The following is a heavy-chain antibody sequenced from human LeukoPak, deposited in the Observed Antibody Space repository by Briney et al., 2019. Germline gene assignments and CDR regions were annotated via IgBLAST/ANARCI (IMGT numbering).Heavy chain of an antibody. CDR3: VSFAY. J-gene: IGHJ4*02. Sequence: GGSLRLSCAASGFTFIIYSLSWVRHAPGKGLEWISSISSNDHSTYYAGSVKGRFTISRDNSKNTLYLQMNSLRAEDTAVYYCVSFAYWGQGTLVTVSS. CDR2: ISSNDHST. D-gene: IGHD2/OR15-2a*01. V-gene: IGHV3-23*01. CDR1: GFTFIIYS.